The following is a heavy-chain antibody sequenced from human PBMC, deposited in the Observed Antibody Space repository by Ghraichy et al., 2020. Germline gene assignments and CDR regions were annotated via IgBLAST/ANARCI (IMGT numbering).Heavy chain of an antibody. CDR2: INPNSGGT. CDR3: AREVGNWNYGDYYGMDV. Sequence: ASAKVSCKASGYTFTGYYMHWVRQAPGQGLEWMGWINPNSGGTNYAQKFQGRVTMTRDTSISTAYMELSRLRSDDTAVYYCAREVGNWNYGDYYGMDVWGQGTTVTVSS. V-gene: IGHV1-2*02. J-gene: IGHJ6*02. D-gene: IGHD1-7*01. CDR1: GYTFTGYY.